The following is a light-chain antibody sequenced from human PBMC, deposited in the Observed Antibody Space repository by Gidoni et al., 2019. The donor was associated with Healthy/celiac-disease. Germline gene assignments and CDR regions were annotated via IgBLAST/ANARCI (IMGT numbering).Light chain of an antibody. CDR2: EVS. CDR1: SSDVGSYNR. CDR3: SSYTSSSTLVV. J-gene: IGLJ2*01. Sequence: QSALPQPPSLSGSPGQSVTLSCTGTSSDVGSYNRVPWYQQPPGTAPKLMIYEVSNRPSGVPDRFSGSKSGNTASLTISGLQAEDEADYYCSSYTSSSTLVVFGGGTKLTVL. V-gene: IGLV2-18*02.